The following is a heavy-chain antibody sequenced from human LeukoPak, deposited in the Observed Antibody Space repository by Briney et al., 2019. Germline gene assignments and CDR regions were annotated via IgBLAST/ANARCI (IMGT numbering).Heavy chain of an antibody. J-gene: IGHJ6*03. CDR2: IYYSGST. V-gene: IGHV4-39*07. D-gene: IGHD1-14*01. CDR1: GGSISSSSYY. Sequence: SETLSLTCTVSGGSISSSSYYWGWIRQPPGKGLEWIGSIYYSGSTYYNPSLKSRVTISVDTSKNQFSLKLSSVTAADTAVYYCAREWASWYYYMDVWGTGTTVSV. CDR3: AREWASWYYYMDV.